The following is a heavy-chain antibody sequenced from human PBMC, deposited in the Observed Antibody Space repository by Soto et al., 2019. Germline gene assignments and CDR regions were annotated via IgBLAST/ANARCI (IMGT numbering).Heavy chain of an antibody. Sequence: GGSLRLSCAASGFTFSDYYMSWIRQAPGKGLEWVSYISSSGSTIYYADSVKGRFTISRDNAKNSLYLQMNSLRAEDTAVYYCARVYTVTTYYYYCYMDVWGKGTTVTVSS. CDR3: ARVYTVTTYYYYCYMDV. CDR1: GFTFSDYY. D-gene: IGHD4-17*01. J-gene: IGHJ6*03. CDR2: ISSSGSTI. V-gene: IGHV3-11*01.